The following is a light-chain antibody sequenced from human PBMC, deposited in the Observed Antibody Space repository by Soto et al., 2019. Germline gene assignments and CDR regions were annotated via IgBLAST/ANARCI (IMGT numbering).Light chain of an antibody. CDR1: SGHSSYA. Sequence: QPVLTQSPSASASLGASDKLTCTLSSGHSSYAIAWHQQQPEKGPRYLMKLNSDGSHSKGDGIPDRFSGSSSGSEGYLNISSLQCEDEADYYCQTWGTGTVVFGGETTLPV. CDR3: QTWGTGTVV. V-gene: IGLV4-69*01. CDR2: LNSDGSH. J-gene: IGLJ2*01.